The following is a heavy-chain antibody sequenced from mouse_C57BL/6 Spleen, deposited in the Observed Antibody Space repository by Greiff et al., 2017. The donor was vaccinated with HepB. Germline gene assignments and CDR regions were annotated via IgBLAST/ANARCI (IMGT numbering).Heavy chain of an antibody. CDR3: ARAESYYYAMDY. CDR2: INPYNGDT. CDR1: GYSFTGYF. V-gene: IGHV1-20*01. Sequence: EVQLQQSGPELVKPGDSVKISCKASGYSFTGYFMNWVMQSHGKSLEWIGRINPYNGDTFYNQKFKGNATLTVDKSSSTAHMELRSLTSEDSAVYYCARAESYYYAMDYWGQGTSVTVSS. J-gene: IGHJ4*01.